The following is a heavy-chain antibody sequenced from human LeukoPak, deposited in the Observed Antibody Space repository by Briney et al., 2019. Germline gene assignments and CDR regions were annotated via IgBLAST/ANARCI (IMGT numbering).Heavy chain of an antibody. CDR2: IYSGGTT. Sequence: GGSLTLSCEVSGFPVRSRYMTWVRQAPGKGLECVSVIYSGGTTYYIDSVKDRFTISRDNSKSTMYLEMNNLRVEDTAVYYCASLEGGPTDGRWGQGTLVTVSS. CDR3: ASLEGGPTDGR. V-gene: IGHV3-53*01. D-gene: IGHD1-26*01. J-gene: IGHJ4*03. CDR1: GFPVRSRY.